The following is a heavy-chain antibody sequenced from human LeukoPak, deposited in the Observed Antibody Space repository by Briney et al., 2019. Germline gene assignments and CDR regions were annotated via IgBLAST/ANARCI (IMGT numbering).Heavy chain of an antibody. D-gene: IGHD5-18*01. J-gene: IGHJ4*02. V-gene: IGHV4-59*01. Sequence: KASETLSLTCTVSGGSISSYYWSWIRQPPGKGLEWIGYIYYSGSTNYNPSLKSRVTISVDTSKNQFSLKLSSVTAADTAVYYCATVDTAMAIRYWGQGTLVTVSS. CDR1: GGSISSYY. CDR2: IYYSGST. CDR3: ATVDTAMAIRY.